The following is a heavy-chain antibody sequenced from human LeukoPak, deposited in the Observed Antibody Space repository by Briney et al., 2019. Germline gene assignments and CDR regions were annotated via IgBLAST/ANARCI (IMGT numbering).Heavy chain of an antibody. CDR1: GLTFSTNW. V-gene: IGHV3-74*01. CDR2: ISSDASIT. CDR3: ATSARTYIGSSLDY. D-gene: IGHD2-15*01. J-gene: IGHJ4*02. Sequence: QPGGSLRLSCAASGLTFSTNWMHWVRHDPGKGLASVSRISSDASITSYADPVKGRFTTARHNAKNTLYLQMNSLRAEDTALYYCATSARTYIGSSLDYWGQGTLVTVSS.